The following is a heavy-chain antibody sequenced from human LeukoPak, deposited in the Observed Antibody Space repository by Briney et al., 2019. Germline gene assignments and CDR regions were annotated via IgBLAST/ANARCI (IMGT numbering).Heavy chain of an antibody. J-gene: IGHJ4*02. D-gene: IGHD4-17*01. V-gene: IGHV3-21*01. CDR2: ISSSSSYI. Sequence: GGSLRLSCAASGFTFSSYSMNWVRQAPGKGLEWVSSISSSSSYIYYADSVKGRFTISRDNAKNSLYLQMNSLRAEDTAVYYCAKDPSVDPTTVRAPLDYWGQGTLVTVSS. CDR1: GFTFSSYS. CDR3: AKDPSVDPTTVRAPLDY.